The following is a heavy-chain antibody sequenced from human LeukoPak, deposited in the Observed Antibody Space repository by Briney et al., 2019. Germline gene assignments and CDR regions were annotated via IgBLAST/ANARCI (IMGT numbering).Heavy chain of an antibody. Sequence: GGSLRLSCAASGFTFSSYWMPWVRQAPGKGLVWVSRINSAGSSTSYADSVKGRFTISRDNAKNTLYLQMNSLRAEDTAVYFCARDQYTNSGNWFDPWGQGTLVTVSS. CDR1: GFTFSSYW. J-gene: IGHJ5*02. CDR2: INSAGSST. CDR3: ARDQYTNSGNWFDP. V-gene: IGHV3-74*01. D-gene: IGHD7-27*01.